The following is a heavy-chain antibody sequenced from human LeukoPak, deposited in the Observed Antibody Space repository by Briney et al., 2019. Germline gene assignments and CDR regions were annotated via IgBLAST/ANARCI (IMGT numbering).Heavy chain of an antibody. CDR1: GFTFSSYA. CDR3: ANLGEHQWELFSDY. J-gene: IGHJ4*02. CDR2: ISGSGGST. Sequence: GGSLRLSCAASGFTFSSYAMSWVRQAPGKGLEWVSAISGSGGSTYYADSVKGRFTISRDNSKNTLYLQMNSLRAEDTAVYYCANLGEHQWELFSDYWGQGTLVTVSS. V-gene: IGHV3-23*01. D-gene: IGHD1-26*01.